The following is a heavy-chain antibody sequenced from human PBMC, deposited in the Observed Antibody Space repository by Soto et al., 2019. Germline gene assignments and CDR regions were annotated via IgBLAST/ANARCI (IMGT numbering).Heavy chain of an antibody. CDR2: ISHDGSNK. CDR3: TKVPSINEDYYGMDV. V-gene: IGHV3-30*18. J-gene: IGHJ6*02. D-gene: IGHD1-1*01. Sequence: QVQLEESGGGVVQPGRSLRLSCAASGFTFSSYGLHWVRQAPGKGLEWVGVISHDGSNKFYADSVKGRFTISRDNSKNTLYLQMSSLRTEDTAVYYCTKVPSINEDYYGMDVWGPGTTVTVSS. CDR1: GFTFSSYG.